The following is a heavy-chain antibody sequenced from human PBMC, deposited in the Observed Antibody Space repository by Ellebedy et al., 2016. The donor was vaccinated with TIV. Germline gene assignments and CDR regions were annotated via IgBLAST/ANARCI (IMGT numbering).Heavy chain of an antibody. V-gene: IGHV4-39*02. CDR2: VNHGGNT. J-gene: IGHJ4*02. Sequence: GSLRLXXTVSGDSIRSSDYFWAWIRQPPGKGLEWVGNVNHGGNTYYNPSLKSRVTISVDTSKNQFSLKLSSVTATDTAVYYCAREGWRGGSHDYWGQGTLVTVSS. D-gene: IGHD1-26*01. CDR1: GDSIRSSDYF. CDR3: AREGWRGGSHDY.